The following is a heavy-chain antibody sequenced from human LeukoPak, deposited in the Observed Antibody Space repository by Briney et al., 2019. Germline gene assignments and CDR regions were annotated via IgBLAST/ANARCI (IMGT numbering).Heavy chain of an antibody. Sequence: GASVKVSCKASGYTFTSYGISWVRQAPGQGLEWMGWISAYNGNTNYAQKLQGRVTMTTDTSTSTAYTELRSLRSDDTAVYYCARDWGGSSDYRVWFDPWGQGTLVTVSS. J-gene: IGHJ5*02. CDR3: ARDWGGSSDYRVWFDP. CDR2: ISAYNGNT. V-gene: IGHV1-18*01. D-gene: IGHD2-15*01. CDR1: GYTFTSYG.